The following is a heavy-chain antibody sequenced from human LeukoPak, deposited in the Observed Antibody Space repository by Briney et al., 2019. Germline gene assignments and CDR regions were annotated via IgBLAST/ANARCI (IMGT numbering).Heavy chain of an antibody. J-gene: IGHJ5*02. CDR1: GFTFSSYA. CDR2: ISGSGGST. Sequence: PGGSLRLSCAASGFTFSSYALSWVRQAPGKGLEGVSAISGSGGSTYYADSVKGRFTISRDKSKNTLYLPMNSLRAEDTGVYYCAKGLTYLFDPWGQGTLVTVSS. CDR3: AKGLTYLFDP. V-gene: IGHV3-23*01.